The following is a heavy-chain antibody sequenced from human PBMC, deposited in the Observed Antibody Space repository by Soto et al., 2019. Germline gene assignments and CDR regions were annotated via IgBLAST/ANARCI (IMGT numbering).Heavy chain of an antibody. J-gene: IGHJ4*02. CDR2: IYHSGST. CDR1: GYSISSGYY. CDR3: AREKEYYFDY. V-gene: IGHV4-38-2*02. Sequence: SETLSLTCTVSGYSISSGYYWGWIRQPPGKGLEWIGSIYHSGSTYYNPSLKSRVTISVDTSKNQFSLKLSSVTAADTAVYYCAREKEYYFDYWGQGTLVTVSS.